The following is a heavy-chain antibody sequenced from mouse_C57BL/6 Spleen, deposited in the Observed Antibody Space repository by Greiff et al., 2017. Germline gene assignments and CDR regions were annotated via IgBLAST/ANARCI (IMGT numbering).Heavy chain of an antibody. V-gene: IGHV1-55*01. CDR1: GYTFTSYW. Sequence: LQQPGAELVKPGASVKMSCKASGYTFTSYWITWVKQRPGQGLEWIGDIYPGSGSTNYNEKFKSKATLTVDTSSSTAYMQLSSLTSEDSAVYYCARGPYYYGSSSSLDYWGQGTTLTVSS. D-gene: IGHD1-1*01. CDR3: ARGPYYYGSSSSLDY. CDR2: IYPGSGST. J-gene: IGHJ2*01.